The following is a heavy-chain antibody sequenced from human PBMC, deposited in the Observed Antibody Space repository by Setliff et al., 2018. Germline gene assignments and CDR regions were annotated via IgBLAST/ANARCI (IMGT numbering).Heavy chain of an antibody. D-gene: IGHD3-22*01. CDR1: GGSISSSSYY. J-gene: IGHJ5*02. CDR3: AREGVGTMIAIDP. Sequence: PSETLSLTCTVSGGSISSSSYYWGWIRQPPGKGLEWIGSIYYSGSTYYNPSLKSRVTISVDTSKNQFTLRLSSVTAADTAVYYCAREGVGTMIAIDPRGQGTLVTVSS. V-gene: IGHV4-39*02. CDR2: IYYSGST.